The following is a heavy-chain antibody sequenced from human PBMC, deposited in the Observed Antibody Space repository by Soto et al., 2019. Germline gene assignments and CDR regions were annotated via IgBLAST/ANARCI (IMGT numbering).Heavy chain of an antibody. CDR3: ARDVRATLNWFAP. CDR1: GGTFSSYA. V-gene: IGHV1-69*01. CDR2: IIPIFGTA. J-gene: IGHJ5*02. Sequence: QVQLVQSGAEVKKPGSSVKVSCKASGGTFSSYAISWVRQAPGQGLEWMGGIIPIFGTANYAQKFQSRVTINADESTSKAYMELSSPRSEDTAVYYCARDVRATLNWFAPWGQGTLVPVSS. D-gene: IGHD1-26*01.